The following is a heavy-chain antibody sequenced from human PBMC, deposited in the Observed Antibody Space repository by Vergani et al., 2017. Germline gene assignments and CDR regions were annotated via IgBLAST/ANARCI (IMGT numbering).Heavy chain of an antibody. CDR2: ISGSGGST. J-gene: IGHJ3*02. CDR3: ATKDAPEVVPAALFI. D-gene: IGHD2-2*01. Sequence: EVQLLESGGGLVQPGGCLRLSCAASGFTFSSYAMSWVRQAPGKGLEWVSAISGSGGSTYYADSVKGRFTISRDNSKNTLYLQMNSLRAEDTAVYYCATKDAPEVVPAALFIWGQGTMVTVSS. V-gene: IGHV3-23*01. CDR1: GFTFSSYA.